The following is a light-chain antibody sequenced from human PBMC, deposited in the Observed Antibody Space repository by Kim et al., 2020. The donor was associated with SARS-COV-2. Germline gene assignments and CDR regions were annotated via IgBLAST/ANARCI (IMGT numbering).Light chain of an antibody. J-gene: IGKJ4*01. CDR2: WAS. CDR1: QSVLYNSNNKNN. CDR3: QQYYSSPLT. V-gene: IGKV4-1*01. Sequence: DIVMTQSPDSLAVSLGGRATINCKSSQSVLYNSNNKNNLAWYQQKPGQPPKLLIYWASTRESGVPDRFSGSGSGTDFTLTISSLQAEDVAVYYCQQYYSSPLTFGGGTKVDIK.